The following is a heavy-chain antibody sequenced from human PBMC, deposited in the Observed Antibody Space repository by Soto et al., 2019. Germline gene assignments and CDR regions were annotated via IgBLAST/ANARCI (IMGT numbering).Heavy chain of an antibody. J-gene: IGHJ4*02. CDR1: GFTFSSYG. CDR3: ARDSHVWFGELSHIRDY. V-gene: IGHV3-33*01. CDR2: IWYDGSNK. D-gene: IGHD3-10*01. Sequence: QVQLVESGGGVVQPGRSLRLSCAASGFTFSSYGMHWVRQAPGKGLEWVAVIWYDGSNKYYADSVKGRVTISRDNSKNTLYRQMNSLRAEDTAVYYCARDSHVWFGELSHIRDYWGQGTLVTVSS.